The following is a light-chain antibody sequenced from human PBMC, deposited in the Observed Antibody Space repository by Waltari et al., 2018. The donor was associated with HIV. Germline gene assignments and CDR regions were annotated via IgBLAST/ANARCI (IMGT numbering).Light chain of an antibody. J-gene: IGKJ3*01. CDR2: ATS. CDR3: QQSFSGFS. CDR1: HNISGF. V-gene: IGKV1-39*01. Sequence: IQLTQSPSSLSAYLADNVTITCRPSHNISGFLHWYQQKPGKAPKLLVFATSSLQSGVPSRFKGSASGMDFSLTINSLHPEDFATYYCQQSFSGFSFGPGTSVD.